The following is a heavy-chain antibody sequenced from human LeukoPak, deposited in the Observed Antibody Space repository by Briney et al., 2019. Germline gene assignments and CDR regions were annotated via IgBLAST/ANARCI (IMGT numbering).Heavy chain of an antibody. Sequence: GGSLRLSCAASGFTFRSYAMSWVRQAPGKGLEWVSVISDSGSSTYNADSVKGRFTISRDNSKNTLYLQMNSLRAEDTAVYYCARDFRFLEDYWGQGTLVTVSS. V-gene: IGHV3-23*01. CDR3: ARDFRFLEDY. J-gene: IGHJ4*02. CDR2: ISDSGSST. D-gene: IGHD3-3*01. CDR1: GFTFRSYA.